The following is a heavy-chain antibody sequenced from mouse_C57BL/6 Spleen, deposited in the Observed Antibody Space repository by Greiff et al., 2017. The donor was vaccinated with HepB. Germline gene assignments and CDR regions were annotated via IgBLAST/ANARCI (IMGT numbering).Heavy chain of an antibody. V-gene: IGHV6-6*01. D-gene: IGHD2-12*01. CDR3: TRPGDYFSYLYFDV. Sequence: EVKLKESGGGLVQPGGSMKLSCAASGFTFSDAWMDWVRQSPEKGLEWVAEIRNKANNHATYYAESVKGRFTISRDDSKSSVYLQMNSLRAEDTGIYYCTRPGDYFSYLYFDVWGTGTTVTVSS. CDR1: GFTFSDAW. CDR2: IRNKANNHAT. J-gene: IGHJ1*03.